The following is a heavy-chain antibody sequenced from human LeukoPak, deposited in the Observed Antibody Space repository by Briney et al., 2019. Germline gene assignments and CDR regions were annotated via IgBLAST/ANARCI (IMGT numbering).Heavy chain of an antibody. CDR1: GYTFTTYA. D-gene: IGHD1-1*01. J-gene: IGHJ4*02. Sequence: ASVKVSCKASGYTFTTYAIHWVRQAPGQRLEWMAWTNAANGNTKYSQNFQGRITISRDTSASTTYMVLSSLRSEDTAVYYCARIGWNYYFDYWGQGTLVTVSS. CDR3: ARIGWNYYFDY. V-gene: IGHV1-3*01. CDR2: TNAANGNT.